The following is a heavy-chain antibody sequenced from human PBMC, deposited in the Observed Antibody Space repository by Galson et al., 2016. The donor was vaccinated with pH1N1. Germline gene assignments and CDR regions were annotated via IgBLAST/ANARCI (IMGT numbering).Heavy chain of an antibody. Sequence: LRLSCAASGFTFSDYWMSWVRQAPAKGLEWVANINQDGSKIYYVDSVKGRFTISRDNAKNSLYLQMNSLRAEDTAVYYCAKQFVVDWGQGTLVTVSS. CDR3: AKQFVVD. CDR2: INQDGSKI. D-gene: IGHD6-6*01. V-gene: IGHV3-7*01. CDR1: GFTFSDYW. J-gene: IGHJ4*02.